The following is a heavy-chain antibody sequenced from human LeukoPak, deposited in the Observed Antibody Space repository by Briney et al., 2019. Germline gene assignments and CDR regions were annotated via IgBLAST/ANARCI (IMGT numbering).Heavy chain of an antibody. J-gene: IGHJ4*02. V-gene: IGHV4-34*01. Sequence: SETLSLTCAVYGGSFSGYYWSWIRQPPGKGLGWIGEINHSGSTNYNPSLKSRVTISVDTSKNQFSLKLSSVTAADTAVYYCARAGRGLRYFDWLLLTYDYWGQGTLVTVSS. CDR1: GGSFSGYY. CDR2: INHSGST. D-gene: IGHD3-9*01. CDR3: ARAGRGLRYFDWLLLTYDY.